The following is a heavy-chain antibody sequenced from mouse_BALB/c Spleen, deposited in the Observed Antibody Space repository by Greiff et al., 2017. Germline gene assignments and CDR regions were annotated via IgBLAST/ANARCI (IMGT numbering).Heavy chain of an antibody. CDR1: GFTFSSYT. Sequence: EVQLQESGGGLVQPGGSLKLSCAASGFTFSSYTMSWVRQTPEKRLEWVAYISNGGGSTYYPDTVKGRFTISRDNAKNTLYLQMSSLKSEDTAMYYCARHGTGTPFAYWGQGTLVTVSA. D-gene: IGHD4-1*01. J-gene: IGHJ3*01. CDR3: ARHGTGTPFAY. V-gene: IGHV5-12-2*01. CDR2: ISNGGGST.